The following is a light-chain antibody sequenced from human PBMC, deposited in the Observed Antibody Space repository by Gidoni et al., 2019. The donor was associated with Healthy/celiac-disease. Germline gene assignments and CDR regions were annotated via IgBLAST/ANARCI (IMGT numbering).Light chain of an antibody. CDR3: QQYDNLPIT. V-gene: IGKV1-33*01. CDR2: DAY. Sequence: DIQMTQSPSSLSASGGDRVTLTFQARQDISNYLNWYQQKPGKAPKLLIYDAYNLETGVPSRFSGRGSGTDFTCTISRLQPEDIATYYCQQYDNLPITFGQGTRLEIK. J-gene: IGKJ5*01. CDR1: QDISNY.